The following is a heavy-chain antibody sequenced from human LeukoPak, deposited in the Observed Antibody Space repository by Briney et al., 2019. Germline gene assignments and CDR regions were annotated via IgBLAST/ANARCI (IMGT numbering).Heavy chain of an antibody. CDR2: ISSSSSYI. V-gene: IGHV3-21*06. CDR1: GFTFSTYN. D-gene: IGHD1-14*01. J-gene: IGHJ3*02. Sequence: PGGSLRLSCAASGFTFSTYNMNWVRQAPGKGLEWVSSISSSSSYIYYADSVKGRFTISRDNAKNSLYLQMGSLRAEDTAVYYCARDEPGIPTNAFDIWGQGTMVTVSS. CDR3: ARDEPGIPTNAFDI.